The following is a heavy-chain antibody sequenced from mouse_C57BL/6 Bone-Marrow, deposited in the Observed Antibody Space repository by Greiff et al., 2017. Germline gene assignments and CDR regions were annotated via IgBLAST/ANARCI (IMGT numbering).Heavy chain of an antibody. CDR1: GYTFTDYN. V-gene: IGHV1-18*01. D-gene: IGHD1-1*01. J-gene: IGHJ3*01. CDR2: INPNNGGT. Sequence: VQLQQSGPELVKPGASVKIPCKASGYTFTDYNMDWVKQSHGKSLEWIGDINPNNGGTIYNQKFKGKATLTVDKSSSTAYMELRSLTSEETEVYYCARGDGSGAAWCAYWGEGTLCTVS. CDR3: ARGDGSGAAWCAY.